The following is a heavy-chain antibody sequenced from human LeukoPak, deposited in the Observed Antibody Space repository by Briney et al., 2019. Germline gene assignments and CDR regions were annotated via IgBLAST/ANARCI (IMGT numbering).Heavy chain of an antibody. CDR3: ARINLPGGTNWFDP. D-gene: IGHD7-27*01. V-gene: IGHV4-38-2*01. CDR1: GYSISGDSISSEYC. Sequence: SETLSLTCAVSGYSISGDSISSEYCWAWIRQPPGKGLEWIGSIYYSGSTYYNPSLKSRVTISVDTSKNQFSLKLNSVTAADTAVYYCARINLPGGTNWFDPWGQGTLVTVSS. J-gene: IGHJ5*02. CDR2: IYYSGST.